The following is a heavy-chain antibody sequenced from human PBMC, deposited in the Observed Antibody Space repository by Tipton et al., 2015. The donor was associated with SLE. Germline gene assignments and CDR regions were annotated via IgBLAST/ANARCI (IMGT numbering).Heavy chain of an antibody. J-gene: IGHJ4*02. D-gene: IGHD6-13*01. CDR2: IYYSGST. CDR3: AVGSSWHRGFDY. Sequence: TLSLTCTVSVGSISSSSYYWGWIRQPPGKGLEWIGYIYYSGSTNYNPSLKSRVTISVDTSKNQFSLKLSSVTAADTAVYYCAVGSSWHRGFDYWGQGTLVTVSS. CDR1: VGSISSSSYY. V-gene: IGHV4-61*05.